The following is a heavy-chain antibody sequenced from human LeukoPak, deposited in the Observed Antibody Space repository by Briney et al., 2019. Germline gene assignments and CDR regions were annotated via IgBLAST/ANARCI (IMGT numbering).Heavy chain of an antibody. D-gene: IGHD3-3*01. CDR3: AAARLATYYDFWSGYPFDY. CDR2: ISGSGGST. V-gene: IGHV3-23*01. J-gene: IGHJ4*02. CDR1: GFTFSSYA. Sequence: GGSLRLSCAASGFTFSSYAMSWVRHAPGKGLEWVSAISGSGGSTYYADSVKGRFTISRDNSKNTLYLQMNSLRAEDTAVYYCAAARLATYYDFWSGYPFDYWGQGTLVTVSS.